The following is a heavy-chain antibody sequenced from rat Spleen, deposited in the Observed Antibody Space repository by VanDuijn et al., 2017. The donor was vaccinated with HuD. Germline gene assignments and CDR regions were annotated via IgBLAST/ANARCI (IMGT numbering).Heavy chain of an antibody. Sequence: EVQLVESGGGLVQPGRSLKLSCEGSGFTFNNYWMTWIRQAPGKGLEWVATITHSTSTTYYPDSVQGRFTISRDNAKNTQYLQMDSLRSEDTATYYCARDYSNYFPYWYFDFWGPGTMVTVSS. D-gene: IGHD1-2*01. J-gene: IGHJ1*01. V-gene: IGHV5-31*01. CDR2: ITHSTSTT. CDR1: GFTFNNYW. CDR3: ARDYSNYFPYWYFDF.